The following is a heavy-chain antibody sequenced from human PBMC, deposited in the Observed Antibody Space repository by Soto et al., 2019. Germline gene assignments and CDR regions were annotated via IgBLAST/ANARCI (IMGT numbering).Heavy chain of an antibody. CDR3: AESPGYSSGWSDGMDV. CDR1: GFTFSSYS. J-gene: IGHJ6*02. Sequence: GGSLRLSCAASGFTFSSYSMNWVRQAPGKGLEWVSYISSSSSTIYYADSVKGRFTISRDNAKNSLYLQMNSLRDEDTAVYYCAESPGYSSGWSDGMDVRGQGTTVTVSS. D-gene: IGHD6-19*01. CDR2: ISSSSSTI. V-gene: IGHV3-48*02.